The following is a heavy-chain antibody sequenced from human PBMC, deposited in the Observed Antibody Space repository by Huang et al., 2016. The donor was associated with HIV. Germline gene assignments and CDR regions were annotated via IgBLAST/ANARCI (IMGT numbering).Heavy chain of an antibody. CDR1: GFTFSSYG. J-gene: IGHJ4*02. Sequence: QVQLVESGGGVVQPGRSLRLSCAASGFTFSSYGMHWVRQAPGKGLEWLAVISYDGKTKYYADSVKGRFSISRDNSKTTVYLQLNSLRVEDTAVYYCAKGGSAAAVLDFWGQGTLVTVSS. V-gene: IGHV3-30*18. CDR3: AKGGSAAAVLDF. D-gene: IGHD6-13*01. CDR2: ISYDGKTK.